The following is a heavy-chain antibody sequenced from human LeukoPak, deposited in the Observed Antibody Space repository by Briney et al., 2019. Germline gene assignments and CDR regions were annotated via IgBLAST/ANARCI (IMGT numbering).Heavy chain of an antibody. Sequence: GGSLRLSCAASGFTFSSYSMNWVRQAPGKGLEWVSSINSSSSTIYYADSVKGRFTISRDNAKNSLYLQMNSLRAEDTAVYYCAKEHDYGALGFDYWGQGTLVTVSS. V-gene: IGHV3-48*01. CDR2: INSSSSTI. J-gene: IGHJ4*02. CDR3: AKEHDYGALGFDY. CDR1: GFTFSSYS. D-gene: IGHD4-17*01.